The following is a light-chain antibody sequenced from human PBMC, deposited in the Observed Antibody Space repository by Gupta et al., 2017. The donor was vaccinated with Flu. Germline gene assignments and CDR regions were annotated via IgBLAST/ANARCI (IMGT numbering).Light chain of an antibody. V-gene: IGKV3-20*01. CDR3: QHSGGSRT. J-gene: IGKJ1*01. CDR2: GAS. CDR1: HSVSSAY. Sequence: ESVLTQSPDSLSLSPGERATLSCRASHSVSSAYLVWYQQKFGQAPRLLIYGASERAKGVPERFSGSGSGTDFTRTISGLEREDFAVYYWQHSGGSRTFGQGTKVETK.